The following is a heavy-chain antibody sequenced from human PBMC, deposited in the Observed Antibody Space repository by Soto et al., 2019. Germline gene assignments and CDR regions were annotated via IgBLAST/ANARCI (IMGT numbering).Heavy chain of an antibody. CDR1: SGSISSSNW. Sequence: PSETLSLTCAVSSGSISSSNWWSWVRQPPGKGLEWIGEIYHSGSTNYNPSLKSRVTISVDKSKNQFSLKLSSVTAADTAVYYCARDFGGWACSSTSCSPGGYMDVWGKGTTVTVSS. CDR2: IYHSGST. D-gene: IGHD2-2*01. J-gene: IGHJ6*03. V-gene: IGHV4-4*02. CDR3: ARDFGGWACSSTSCSPGGYMDV.